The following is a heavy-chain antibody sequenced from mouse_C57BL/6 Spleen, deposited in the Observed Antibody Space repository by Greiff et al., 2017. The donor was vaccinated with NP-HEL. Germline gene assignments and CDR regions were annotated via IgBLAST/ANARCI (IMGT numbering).Heavy chain of an antibody. CDR2: IDPSDSYT. CDR3: ARVPPIYYGSSSDYFDY. CDR1: GYTFTSYW. D-gene: IGHD1-1*01. Sequence: VQLQQPGAELVMPGASVKLSCKASGYTFTSYWMHWVKQRPGQGLEWIGEIDPSDSYTNYIQKFKGKSTLTVAKSYSTAYMQLSSLTSEDSAVYYCARVPPIYYGSSSDYFDYWGQGTTLTVSS. V-gene: IGHV1-69*01. J-gene: IGHJ2*01.